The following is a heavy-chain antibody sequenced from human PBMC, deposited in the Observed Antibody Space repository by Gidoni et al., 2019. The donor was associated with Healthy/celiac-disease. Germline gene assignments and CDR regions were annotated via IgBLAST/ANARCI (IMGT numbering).Heavy chain of an antibody. CDR1: GGSFSGYY. V-gene: IGHV4-34*01. J-gene: IGHJ4*02. CDR3: ARGGMVYANGEAGTFDY. D-gene: IGHD2-8*01. Sequence: QVQLQQWGAGLLKPSETLSLTCAVYGGSFSGYYWSWIRQPPGKGLEWIGEINHSGSTNYNPSLKSRVTISVDTSKNQFSLKLSSVTAADTAVYYCARGGMVYANGEAGTFDYWGQGTLVTVSS. CDR2: INHSGST.